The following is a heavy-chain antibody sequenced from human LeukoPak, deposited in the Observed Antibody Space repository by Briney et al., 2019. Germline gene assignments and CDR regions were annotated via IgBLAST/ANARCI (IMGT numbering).Heavy chain of an antibody. CDR2: IYTNGST. Sequence: PSETLSLACTVSGSSIRSYHWSWIRQSAEKGLEWIVRIYTNGSTNYNPSLKSRVTMSVDTSKNQFSLKLSSVTAADTAVYYCAREVRQLTGTGSYPTQHLDYWGQGSLVTVSS. CDR1: GSSIRSYH. D-gene: IGHD1-26*01. J-gene: IGHJ4*02. CDR3: AREVRQLTGTGSYPTQHLDY. V-gene: IGHV4-4*07.